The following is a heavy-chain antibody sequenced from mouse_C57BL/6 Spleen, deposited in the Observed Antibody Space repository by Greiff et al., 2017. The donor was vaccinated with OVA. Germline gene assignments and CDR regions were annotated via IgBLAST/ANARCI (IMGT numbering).Heavy chain of an antibody. Sequence: VQLQQPGAELVRPGSSVKLSCKASGYTFTSYWMAWVKQRPGQGLEWIGNIYPSDSETHYNQKFKDKATLTVDKSSSTAYMQLSSLTSEDSAVYYCARSEIYYGTLYAMDYWGQGTSVTVSS. CDR3: ARSEIYYGTLYAMDY. CDR1: GYTFTSYW. CDR2: IYPSDSET. V-gene: IGHV1-61*01. D-gene: IGHD1-1*01. J-gene: IGHJ4*01.